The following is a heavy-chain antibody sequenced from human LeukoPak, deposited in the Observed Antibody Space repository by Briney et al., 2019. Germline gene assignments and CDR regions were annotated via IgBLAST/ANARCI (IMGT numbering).Heavy chain of an antibody. CDR2: IYYSGST. J-gene: IGHJ4*02. CDR1: GGSISSSSYY. D-gene: IGHD6-19*01. CDR3: ARHSPSHSSGWYPDYFDY. Sequence: PSETLSLTCTVSGGSISSSSYYWGWIRQPPGKGLEWIGSIYYSGSTYYNPSLKSRVTISVDTSKNQFSLKLSSVTAADTAVYYCARHSPSHSSGWYPDYFDYWGQGTLVTVSS. V-gene: IGHV4-39*01.